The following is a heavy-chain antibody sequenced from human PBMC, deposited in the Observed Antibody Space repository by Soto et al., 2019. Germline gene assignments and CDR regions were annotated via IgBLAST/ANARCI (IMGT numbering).Heavy chain of an antibody. Sequence: SETLSLTCTVSGGSISSGGYYWSWIRQHPGKGLEWIGYIYYSGSTYYNPSLKSRVTLSLDASKNQLSLTLTSVTAADTALYYCARESWPKYIYFWGQGTLVTVSS. CDR2: IYYSGST. CDR3: ARESWPKYIYF. CDR1: GGSISSGGYY. V-gene: IGHV4-31*03. J-gene: IGHJ4*02.